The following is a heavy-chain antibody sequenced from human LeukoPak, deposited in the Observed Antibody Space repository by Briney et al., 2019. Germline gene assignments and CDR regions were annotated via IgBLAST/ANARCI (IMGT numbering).Heavy chain of an antibody. V-gene: IGHV1-3*01. CDR1: GYTFTSYA. CDR3: ARVGSSGYHY. D-gene: IGHD3-22*01. Sequence: ASVKVSCKASGYTFTSYAMHWVRQAPGQRLEWMGWINAGNGNTKYSQKFQGRVTITRDTSASTAYMKLSSLRSEDTAVYYCARVGSSGYHYWGQGTLVTVSS. CDR2: INAGNGNT. J-gene: IGHJ4*02.